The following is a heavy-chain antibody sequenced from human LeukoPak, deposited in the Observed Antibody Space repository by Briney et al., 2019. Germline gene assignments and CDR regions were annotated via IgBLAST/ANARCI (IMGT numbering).Heavy chain of an antibody. CDR3: ARTNYYDSSGEDY. CDR2: IYYSGST. CDR1: GGSISSGDYY. D-gene: IGHD3-22*01. V-gene: IGHV4-30-4*01. J-gene: IGHJ4*02. Sequence: SSETLSLTCTVSGGSISSGDYYWSWIRQPPGKGLEWIGYIYYSGSTYYNPSLKSRVTISVDTSKNQFSLKLSSVTAADTAVYYCARTNYYDSSGEDYWGQGTLVTVSS.